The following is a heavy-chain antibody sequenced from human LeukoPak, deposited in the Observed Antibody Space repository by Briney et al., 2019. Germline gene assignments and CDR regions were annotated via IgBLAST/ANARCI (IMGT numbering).Heavy chain of an antibody. CDR2: INLNSGGT. J-gene: IGHJ4*02. CDR3: TRVVGASITGTTSTFDY. Sequence: GASVKVSCKASGYTFTGYYMHWVRQAPGQGLEWMGWINLNSGGTNYAQKFQGRVTMTRDTSISTAYMEVSRLRSDDTAVYYCTRVVGASITGTTSTFDYWGQGTLVTVSS. D-gene: IGHD1-7*01. V-gene: IGHV1-2*02. CDR1: GYTFTGYY.